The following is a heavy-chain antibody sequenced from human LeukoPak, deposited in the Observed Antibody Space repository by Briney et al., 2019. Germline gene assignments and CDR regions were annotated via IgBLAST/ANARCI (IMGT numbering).Heavy chain of an antibody. J-gene: IGHJ6*03. Sequence: SVKVSCKASGYTFTSYAISWVRQAPGQGLEWMGGIIPIFGTANYAQKFQGRVTITADESTSTAYMELSSLRSEDTAVYYCARGGGVCSSTSCYMPPYYYYMDVWGKGTTVTISS. CDR2: IIPIFGTA. CDR1: GYTFTSYA. D-gene: IGHD2-2*02. CDR3: ARGGGVCSSTSCYMPPYYYYMDV. V-gene: IGHV1-69*13.